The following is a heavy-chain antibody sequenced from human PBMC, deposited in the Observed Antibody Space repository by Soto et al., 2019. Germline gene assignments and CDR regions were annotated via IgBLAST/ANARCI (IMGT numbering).Heavy chain of an antibody. CDR3: ERDAPGAGPY. V-gene: IGHV4-34*01. CDR2: INHSGST. J-gene: IGHJ4*02. CDR1: GGSFSGYY. Sequence: SETLSLTCAVYGGSFSGYYWSWIRQPPGKGLEWIGEINHSGSTNYNPSLKSRVTISVDTSKNQFSLRLTSVTAADTAVYYCERDAPGAGPYWGQGTLVTVS. D-gene: IGHD1-26*01.